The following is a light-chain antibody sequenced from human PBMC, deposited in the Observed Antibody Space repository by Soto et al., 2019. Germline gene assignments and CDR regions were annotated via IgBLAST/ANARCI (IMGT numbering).Light chain of an antibody. CDR2: SAS. Sequence: EIMLKQSPGTLSLSQGERATLSCRASQSVGNSLAWYRQKPGQAPRLLIYSASSRATGIPDRFSGSGSGTDFTLTVSRLEPDDFAVYYCQQYENLPHTFGQGTKV. J-gene: IGKJ1*01. CDR1: QSVGNS. V-gene: IGKV3-20*01. CDR3: QQYENLPHT.